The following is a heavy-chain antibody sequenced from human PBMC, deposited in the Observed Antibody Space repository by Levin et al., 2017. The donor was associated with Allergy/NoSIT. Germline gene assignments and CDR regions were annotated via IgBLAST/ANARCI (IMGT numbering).Heavy chain of an antibody. D-gene: IGHD6-19*01. V-gene: IGHV4-59*08. CDR3: ASGSGWFGGGMDV. CDR2: IYYTGRT. J-gene: IGHJ6*02. Sequence: SETLSLTCTVSGGSIRSYYWTWMRQSPGKGLEWIGYIYYTGRTNYNPSLKSRVTISLDTSKNQFSLKLSSMTAAETAVYFCASGSGWFGGGMDVWGQGTTVIVSS. CDR1: GGSIRSYY.